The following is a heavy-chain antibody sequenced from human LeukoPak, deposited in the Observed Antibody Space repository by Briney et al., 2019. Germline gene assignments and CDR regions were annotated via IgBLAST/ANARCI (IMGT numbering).Heavy chain of an antibody. CDR3: AKGYSSGWTRTQYFDY. CDR1: GFTFSSYG. Sequence: GGSLRLSCAASGFTFSSYGMHWVRQALGKGLEWVAFIRYDGSNKYYADSVKGRFTISRDNSKNTLYLQMNSLRAEDTAVYYRAKGYSSGWTRTQYFDYWGQGTLVTVSS. J-gene: IGHJ4*02. V-gene: IGHV3-30*02. CDR2: IRYDGSNK. D-gene: IGHD6-19*01.